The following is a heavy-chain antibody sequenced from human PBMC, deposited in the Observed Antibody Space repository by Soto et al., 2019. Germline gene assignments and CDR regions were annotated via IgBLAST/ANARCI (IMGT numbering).Heavy chain of an antibody. V-gene: IGHV4-31*03. D-gene: IGHD4-17*01. Sequence: PSETLSLTCTFSGGSISSGGYYWSWIRQLPGKGLEWIGYIFYTGSTYYNPSLKSRVTISVDTSKNQFSLNLSSVTAADTAVYYCARADYGGNYSFDYWGQGTLVTVSS. CDR3: ARADYGGNYSFDY. CDR1: GGSISSGGYY. J-gene: IGHJ4*02. CDR2: IFYTGST.